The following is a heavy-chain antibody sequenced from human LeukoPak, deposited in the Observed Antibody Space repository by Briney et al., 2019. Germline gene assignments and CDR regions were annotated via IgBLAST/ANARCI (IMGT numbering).Heavy chain of an antibody. J-gene: IGHJ4*02. D-gene: IGHD2-21*02. CDR3: ARGAYCGGDCFFFDY. Sequence: GGSLRLSCAASGFTYSSYWMSWVRQAPGKGLEWVANIKQDGSEKYYVDSVKGRFTIPRDNAKNSLYLQMNSLRDEDTAVYYCARGAYCGGDCFFFDYWGQGTLVTVSS. CDR2: IKQDGSEK. V-gene: IGHV3-7*02. CDR1: GFTYSSYW.